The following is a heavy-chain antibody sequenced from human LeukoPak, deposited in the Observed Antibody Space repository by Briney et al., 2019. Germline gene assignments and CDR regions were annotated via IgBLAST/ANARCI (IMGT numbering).Heavy chain of an antibody. CDR2: MNPNSGNT. V-gene: IGHV1-8*03. D-gene: IGHD2-2*01. CDR1: GYTSTSYD. Sequence: ASVKVSCKASGYTSTSYDINWVRQATGQGLEWMGWMNPNSGNTGYAQKFQGRVTITRNTSISTAYMELSSLRSEDTAVYYCARGRSIVVVPAAMIGPGNNWFDPWGQGTLVAVSS. J-gene: IGHJ5*02. CDR3: ARGRSIVVVPAAMIGPGNNWFDP.